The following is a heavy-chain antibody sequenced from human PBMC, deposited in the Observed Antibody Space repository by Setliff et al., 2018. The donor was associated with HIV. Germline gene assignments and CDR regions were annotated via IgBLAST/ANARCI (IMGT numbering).Heavy chain of an antibody. CDR2: ITGSGTTI. D-gene: IGHD7-27*01. CDR3: AIDKSGPGDQVEY. CDR1: GFTFRTHE. Sequence: GESLKISCAASGFTFRTHEMNWVRQAPGKGLEWVSYITGSGTTIYYADSVKGRFSMSRDSAKNSLYLQMNRLRVEDSAVYYCAIDKSGPGDQVEYWGQGTQVTVSS. V-gene: IGHV3-48*03. J-gene: IGHJ4*02.